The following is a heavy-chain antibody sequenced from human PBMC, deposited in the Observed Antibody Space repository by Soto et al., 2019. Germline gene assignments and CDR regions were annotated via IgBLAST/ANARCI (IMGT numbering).Heavy chain of an antibody. Sequence: SVTQARTWWLSGDSVCSSMWWGSVRRSPGKGLEWIGEIYHTGTTNYNPSLKSRLTLSVDKSKNQVFLNLTSVSAADTAVYYCATLSGYFTISPFDPWGQGMLVPVSS. D-gene: IGHD2-8*01. CDR1: GDSVCSSMW. CDR2: IYHTGTT. J-gene: IGHJ5*02. CDR3: ATLSGYFTISPFDP. V-gene: IGHV4-4*02.